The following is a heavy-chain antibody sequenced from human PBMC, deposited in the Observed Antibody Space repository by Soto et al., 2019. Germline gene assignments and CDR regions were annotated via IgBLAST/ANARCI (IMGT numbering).Heavy chain of an antibody. J-gene: IGHJ4*02. D-gene: IGHD6-13*01. V-gene: IGHV3-23*01. Sequence: EVQLLESGGGFVQPGGSLRLSCAASGFTFTNYALSWVRQAPGKGLEWVSTIGGGSGSTSYADSVKGRFSISRENSKNTLYLQMRSLRAEETALYYCAPRMYSPSWYYFVSWGQGTLVTVSS. CDR2: IGGGSGST. CDR1: GFTFTNYA. CDR3: APRMYSPSWYYFVS.